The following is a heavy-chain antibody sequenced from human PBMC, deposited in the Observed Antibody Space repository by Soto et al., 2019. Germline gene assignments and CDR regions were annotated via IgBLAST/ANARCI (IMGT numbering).Heavy chain of an antibody. J-gene: IGHJ6*02. D-gene: IGHD2-15*01. Sequence: PSETLSLTCTVSGGSISSYYWSWIRQPPGKGLEWIGYIYYSGSTNYNPSLKSRVTISVDTTKNQFSLKLSSVTAADTAVYYCARATSRGYCSGGSCSRDYYYGMYVWGQGTTVTVS. CDR3: ARATSRGYCSGGSCSRDYYYGMYV. CDR2: IYYSGST. CDR1: GGSISSYY. V-gene: IGHV4-59*13.